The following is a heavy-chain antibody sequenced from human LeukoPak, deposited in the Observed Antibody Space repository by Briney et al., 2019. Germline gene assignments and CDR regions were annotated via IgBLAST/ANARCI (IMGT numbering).Heavy chain of an antibody. CDR1: GFTFSSYA. D-gene: IGHD3-22*01. CDR2: ISGSGGST. V-gene: IGHV3-23*01. J-gene: IGHJ3*02. Sequence: GGSLRLSCAASGFTFSSYAMSWVRQAPGKGLEWVSAISGSGGSTYYADSVKGRFTISRDNSKTTLYLQMNSLRAEDTAVYYCARTRYYYDSSGYYSPDAFDIWGQGTMVTVSS. CDR3: ARTRYYYDSSGYYSPDAFDI.